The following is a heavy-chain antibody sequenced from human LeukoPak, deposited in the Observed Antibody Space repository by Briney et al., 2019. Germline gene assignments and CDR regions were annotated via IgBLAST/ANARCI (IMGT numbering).Heavy chain of an antibody. CDR3: ARVGVFYYFDY. V-gene: IGHV1-46*01. J-gene: IGHJ4*02. CDR1: GYTFTSYY. CDR2: INPSGGST. Sequence: ASVKVSCKASGYTFTSYYMHWVRQAPGQGLEWMGIINPSGGSTSYAQKFQGGVTMTRDTSTSTVYMELSSLRSEDTAVYYCARVGVFYYFDYWGQGTLVTVSS. D-gene: IGHD3-10*01.